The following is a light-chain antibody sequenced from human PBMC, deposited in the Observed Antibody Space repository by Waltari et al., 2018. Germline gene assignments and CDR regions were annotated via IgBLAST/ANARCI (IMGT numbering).Light chain of an antibody. V-gene: IGLV2-11*01. CDR3: CSYAGRYTSV. J-gene: IGLJ2*01. CDR2: DVD. CDR1: NSDVGAYNY. Sequence: QSALTQPRSVSGSPGQSVTLSCPGTNSDVGAYNYVSWYQQRPGKAPKHLIYDVDKRPSGVPDRFSDSKAGNTASLTISGLQTDDEADYYCCSYAGRYTSVFGGGTKVTVL.